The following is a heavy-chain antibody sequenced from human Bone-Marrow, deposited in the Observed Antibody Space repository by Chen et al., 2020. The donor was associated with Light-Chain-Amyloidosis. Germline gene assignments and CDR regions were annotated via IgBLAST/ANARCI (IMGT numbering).Heavy chain of an antibody. CDR3: ARYEPHFSDSIISGYTA. Sequence: QVQLQESGPGLLKPSETLSLTCGIHNGAFGDDYWTWIRQPPGKGLQWIAEINHSGSANYNSSLKSRTTISVDKSKNQFSLRMISVTAADTAVYYCARYEPHFSDSIISGYTAWGQGTSVTVSS. CDR2: INHSGSA. D-gene: IGHD5-12*01. CDR1: NGAFGDDY. V-gene: IGHV4-34*10. J-gene: IGHJ5*02.